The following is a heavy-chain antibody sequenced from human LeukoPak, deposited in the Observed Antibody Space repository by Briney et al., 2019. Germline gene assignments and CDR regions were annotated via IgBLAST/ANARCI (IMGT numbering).Heavy chain of an antibody. J-gene: IGHJ4*02. Sequence: QPGGSLRLSCAASRFTFSSNAMHWLRQAPGKGLEWVSSVSGTNTYYANSVKGRFTISRDNSKNTLFLQMNSLRAEDTAVYYCARVWANNYFNLWGQGIPVTVSS. CDR3: ARVWANNYFNL. D-gene: IGHD1-26*01. CDR1: RFTFSSNA. CDR2: SVSGTNT. V-gene: IGHV3-23*01.